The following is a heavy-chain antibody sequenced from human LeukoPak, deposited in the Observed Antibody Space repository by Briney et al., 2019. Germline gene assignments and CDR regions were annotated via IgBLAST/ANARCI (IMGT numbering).Heavy chain of an antibody. CDR1: GGTFSSYA. CDR2: ISGSGGST. D-gene: IGHD6-19*01. J-gene: IGHJ4*02. V-gene: IGHV3-23*01. Sequence: ASVKVSCKASGGTFSSYAMSWVRQAPGKGLEWVSAISGSGGSTYYADSVKGRFTISRDNSKNTLYLQMNSLRAEDTAVYYCAKDSSGWTLWGQGTLVTVSS. CDR3: AKDSSGWTL.